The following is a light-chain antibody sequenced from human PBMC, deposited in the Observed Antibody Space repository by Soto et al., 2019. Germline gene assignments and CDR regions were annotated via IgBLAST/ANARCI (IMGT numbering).Light chain of an antibody. CDR1: QSINIW. Sequence: DIQMTQSPSILSSSVGDRFSIAFRASQSINIWLAWYQQRPGRAPELLIYDASSLESGVPSRFSASGSGTEFTLTISSLQPGDFATYYCQQYHSYSTFGQGTKV. CDR2: DAS. CDR3: QQYHSYST. V-gene: IGKV1-5*01. J-gene: IGKJ1*01.